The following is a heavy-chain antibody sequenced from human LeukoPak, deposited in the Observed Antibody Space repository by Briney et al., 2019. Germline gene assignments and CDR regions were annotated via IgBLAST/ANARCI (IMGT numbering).Heavy chain of an antibody. J-gene: IGHJ4*02. CDR2: ISGSGGST. V-gene: IGHV3-23*01. D-gene: IGHD5-18*01. Sequence: GGSLRLSCAASGFTFSSYWMSWVRQAPGKGLEWVSAISGSGGSTYYADSVKGRFTISRDNSKDTLYLQMNSLRAEDTAVYYCAKYSYARPDFDYWGQGTLVTVSS. CDR1: GFTFSSYW. CDR3: AKYSYARPDFDY.